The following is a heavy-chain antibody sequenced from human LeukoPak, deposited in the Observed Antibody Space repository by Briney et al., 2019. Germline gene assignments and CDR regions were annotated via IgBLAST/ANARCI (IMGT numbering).Heavy chain of an antibody. J-gene: IGHJ4*02. CDR3: ARDDSGRGYCSSTSCTQKGYFDY. CDR2: ISSSSSYI. Sequence: GGSLRLSCAASGFTFSSYSMNWVRQAPGKGLEWVSSISSSSSYIYYADSVKGRFTISRDNAKNSLYLQMNSLRAEDTAVYYCARDDSGRGYCSSTSCTQKGYFDYWGQGTLVTVSS. CDR1: GFTFSSYS. D-gene: IGHD2-2*01. V-gene: IGHV3-21*01.